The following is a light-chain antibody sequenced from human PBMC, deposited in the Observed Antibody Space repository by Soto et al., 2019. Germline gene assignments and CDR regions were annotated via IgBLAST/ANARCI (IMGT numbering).Light chain of an antibody. V-gene: IGKV3-20*01. CDR3: QQHSNSPWT. CDR1: QTISNNY. Sequence: EIVLTQSPGTLTLSPGESAALSCRASQTISNNYLVWYRQKPGQAPRLLIYAVSSRAAGIPDRFSGSGSGTDFALTIARLEPEDSAVDYCQQHSNSPWTFGQGTRVE. CDR2: AVS. J-gene: IGKJ1*01.